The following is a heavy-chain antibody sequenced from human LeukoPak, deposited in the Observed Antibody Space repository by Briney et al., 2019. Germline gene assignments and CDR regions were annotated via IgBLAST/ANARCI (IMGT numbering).Heavy chain of an antibody. V-gene: IGHV3-43*02. CDR2: ISGDGGST. Sequence: GGSLRLSCAAPGFMFHDYAIHWVRQAPGRGLEWVSLISGDGGSTFYADSVKGRFTISRDNSKNSLYLQMNSPRSDDTALYYCARESESSGWYDYWGQGTLVTVSS. J-gene: IGHJ4*02. D-gene: IGHD6-19*01. CDR3: ARESESSGWYDY. CDR1: GFMFHDYA.